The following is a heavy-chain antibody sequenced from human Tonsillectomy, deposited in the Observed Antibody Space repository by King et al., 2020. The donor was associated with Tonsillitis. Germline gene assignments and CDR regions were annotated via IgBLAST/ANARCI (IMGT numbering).Heavy chain of an antibody. D-gene: IGHD1-1*01. CDR1: GFTFSNYA. V-gene: IGHV3-30*04. CDR2: IAYDGSEK. J-gene: IGHJ4*02. Sequence: QLVQSGGGVVQPGRSLRLSCAASGFTFSNYAMHWVRQAPGKGLEWVAIIAYDGSEKYYKDSVKGRFTISRDNSKNKMYVQMNSLRAEDTAVYYCARDLMSGDWNDPLGYFDCWGQGTLVTVSS. CDR3: ARDLMSGDWNDPLGYFDC.